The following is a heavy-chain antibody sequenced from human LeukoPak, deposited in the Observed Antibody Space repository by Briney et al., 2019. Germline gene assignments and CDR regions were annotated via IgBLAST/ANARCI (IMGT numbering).Heavy chain of an antibody. CDR1: GYTFTSYD. D-gene: IGHD3-9*01. V-gene: IGHV1-8*01. CDR3: ARRSFDWLLSGWFDP. CDR2: MNPNSGNT. J-gene: IGHJ5*02. Sequence: ASVKVSCKASGYTFTSYDVNWVRQATGQGLEWMGWMNPNSGNTGYAQKFQGRDTMTRNTSISTAYMELSSLRSEDTAVYYCARRSFDWLLSGWFDPWGQGTLVTVSS.